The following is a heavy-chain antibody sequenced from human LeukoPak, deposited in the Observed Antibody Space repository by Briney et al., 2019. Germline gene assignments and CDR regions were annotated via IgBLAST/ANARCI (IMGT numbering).Heavy chain of an antibody. CDR1: GFTFSNYW. CDR2: IGQDGPEK. J-gene: IGHJ4*02. D-gene: IGHD2-8*01. V-gene: IGHV3-7*03. CDR3: AQNRLDCTNTPCYVY. Sequence: GGSLRLSCAASGFTFSNYWMSWVRQAPGKGLEWVANIGQDGPEKYYVDSVKGRFTISRDNAKNSLYLQMNSLRAEDTAVYYCAQNRLDCTNTPCYVYWGQGTLVTVSS.